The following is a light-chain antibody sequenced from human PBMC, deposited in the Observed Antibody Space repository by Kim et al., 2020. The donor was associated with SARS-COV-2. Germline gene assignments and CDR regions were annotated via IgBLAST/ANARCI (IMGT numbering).Light chain of an antibody. V-gene: IGKV1-27*01. CDR2: SAS. CDR3: QRYYSAPWT. Sequence: SCWASQDINNYLAWYQHKPGKAPQLLIYSASVLQVGVPSRFSGSGSGTDFTLTISNLQPEDVATYYCQRYYSAPWTFGQGTKVDIK. J-gene: IGKJ1*01. CDR1: QDINNY.